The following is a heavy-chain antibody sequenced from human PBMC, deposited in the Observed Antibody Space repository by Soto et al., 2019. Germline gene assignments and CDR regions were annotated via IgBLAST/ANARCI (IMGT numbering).Heavy chain of an antibody. CDR3: ASDCDSSGYYYP. J-gene: IGHJ5*02. CDR2: INAGNGNT. V-gene: IGHV1-3*01. CDR1: GYTFTSYA. D-gene: IGHD3-22*01. Sequence: ASVKVSCKASGYTFTSYAMHWVRQAPGQRLEWMGWINAGNGNTKYSQKFQGRVTITRDTSASTAYMELSSLRSEGTAVYYCASDCDSSGYYYPWGQGTLVTVSS.